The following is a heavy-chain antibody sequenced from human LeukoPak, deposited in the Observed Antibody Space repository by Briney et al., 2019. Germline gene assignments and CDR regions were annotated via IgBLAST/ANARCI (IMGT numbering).Heavy chain of an antibody. V-gene: IGHV3-21*01. CDR2: ISTTSSYI. CDR1: GFTFSSYA. J-gene: IGHJ3*02. Sequence: GGSLRLSCAASGFTFSSYAMSWVRQAPGKGLEWVSCISTTSSYIFYADSVRCRFTISRDNAKNSLYLQMDSLRAEDTAVYYCARGGIITSYAFEIWGQGTMVTVSS. CDR3: ARGGIITSYAFEI. D-gene: IGHD1-26*01.